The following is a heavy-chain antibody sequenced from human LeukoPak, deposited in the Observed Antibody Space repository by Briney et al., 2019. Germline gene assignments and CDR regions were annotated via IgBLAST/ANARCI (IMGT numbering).Heavy chain of an antibody. J-gene: IGHJ5*02. CDR2: IYYSGNT. D-gene: IGHD4-17*01. CDR3: ARDSRSVLYGDYGPWFDP. V-gene: IGHV4-59*01. CDR1: GGSISSYY. Sequence: PSETLSLTCTVSGGSISSYYWSWIRQPPGKGLEWIGYIYYSGNTNYNPSLESRVTISVDTSKNQFSLKLSSVTAADTAVYYCARDSRSVLYGDYGPWFDPWGQGTLVTVSS.